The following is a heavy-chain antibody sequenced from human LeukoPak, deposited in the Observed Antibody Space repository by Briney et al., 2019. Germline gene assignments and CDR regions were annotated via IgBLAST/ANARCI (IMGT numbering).Heavy chain of an antibody. CDR3: VGAFDYGPLNPFHF. J-gene: IGHJ4*02. Sequence: PGGSLRLSCATSGFTFISHEMSWIRQAPGKGLQWIAYISSRADTIYYAESVKGRFTVSRDYSKDSLHLQMTSLRAEDTAVYYCVGAFDYGPLNPFHFWAQGTRVAVSS. D-gene: IGHD4-17*01. V-gene: IGHV3-48*03. CDR1: GFTFISHE. CDR2: ISSRADTI.